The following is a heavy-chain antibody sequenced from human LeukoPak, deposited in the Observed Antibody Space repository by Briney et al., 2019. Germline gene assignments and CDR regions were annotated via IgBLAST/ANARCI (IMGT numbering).Heavy chain of an antibody. D-gene: IGHD3-10*01. J-gene: IGHJ6*04. V-gene: IGHV1-3*01. CDR3: ARDESITMVRGVIIYYYGMDV. CDR2: INAGNGNT. Sequence: ASVKVSCKASGYTFTSYAMHWVRQAPGQRLEWVGWINAGNGNTKYSQKFQGRVTITRDTSASTAYMELSSLRSEDTAVYYCARDESITMVRGVIIYYYGMDVWGKGTTVTVSS. CDR1: GYTFTSYA.